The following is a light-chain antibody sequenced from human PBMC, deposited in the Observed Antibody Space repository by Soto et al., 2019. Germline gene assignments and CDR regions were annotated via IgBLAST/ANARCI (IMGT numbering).Light chain of an antibody. CDR2: AAS. CDR1: QPIDRY. V-gene: IGKV1-39*01. J-gene: IGKJ3*01. Sequence: IQMTQSPSSLSASVGDTFTITCRASQPIDRYLNWFQQKSGQAPKLLMNAASTLRSGVPSRFSASGSGTDFTLTISSLQPEDYATYYCQQSYNAPFNFGPGTKVDIK. CDR3: QQSYNAPFN.